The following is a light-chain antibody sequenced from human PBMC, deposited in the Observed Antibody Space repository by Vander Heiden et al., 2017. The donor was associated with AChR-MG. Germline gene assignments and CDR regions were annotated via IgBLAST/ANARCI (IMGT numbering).Light chain of an antibody. CDR1: SAHSSYA. CDR2: VDSDGSH. J-gene: IGLJ1*01. V-gene: IGLV4-69*01. CDR3: QTWGTDIPYV. Sequence: VLTQSPSASASLGASVKLTCTLSSAHSSYAIAWHQQQPETGRRYLMKVDSDGSHSKGDGIPDRFSGSSSGAERYLIIASLQSEDEADYYCQTWGTDIPYVFGTGTKVTVL.